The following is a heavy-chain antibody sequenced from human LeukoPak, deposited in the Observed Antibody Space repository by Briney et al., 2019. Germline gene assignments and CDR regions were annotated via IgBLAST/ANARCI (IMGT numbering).Heavy chain of an antibody. D-gene: IGHD2-8*01. V-gene: IGHV3-23*01. CDR2: INDYGGDT. J-gene: IGHJ4*02. CDR3: VKRPSESCDNGGCYFDS. CDR1: GFTFRTYA. Sequence: GGSLRLSCAASGFTFRTYAMAWVRQAPGKGLEWVSSINDYGGDTYYADSVKGRFAIYRDNSKNTLYLQMNSLRAEDTAAYYCVKRPSESCDNGGCYFDSWGQGALVAVSS.